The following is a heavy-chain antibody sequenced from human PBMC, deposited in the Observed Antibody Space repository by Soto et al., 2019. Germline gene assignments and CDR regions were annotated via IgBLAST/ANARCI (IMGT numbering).Heavy chain of an antibody. J-gene: IGHJ4*02. CDR1: GGSISSGGYY. V-gene: IGHV4-31*03. Sequence: QVQLQESGPGLVKPSQTLSLTCTVSGGSISSGGYYWSWIRQHPGKGLEWIGYIYYSGSTYYNPSLKSRVTTSADTSKNKFYLQLTSVTPADTAVYYCARYGRSYGPASHFDYWGQGTLVTVSS. D-gene: IGHD3-10*01. CDR3: ARYGRSYGPASHFDY. CDR2: IYYSGST.